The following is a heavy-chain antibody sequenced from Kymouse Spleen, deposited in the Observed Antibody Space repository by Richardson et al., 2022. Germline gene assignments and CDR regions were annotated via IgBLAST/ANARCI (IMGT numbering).Heavy chain of an antibody. CDR1: GGSFSGYY. D-gene: IGHD3-3*01. V-gene: IGHV4-34*01. CDR3: AREWAPNYDFWSGYYYYGMDV. Sequence: QVQLQQWGAGLLKPSETLSLTCAVYGGSFSGYYWSWIRQPPGKGLEWIGEINHSGSTNYNPSLKSRVTISVDTSKNQFSLKLSSVTAADTAVYYCAREWAPNYDFWSGYYYYGMDVWGQGTTVTVSS. CDR2: INHSGST. J-gene: IGHJ6*02.